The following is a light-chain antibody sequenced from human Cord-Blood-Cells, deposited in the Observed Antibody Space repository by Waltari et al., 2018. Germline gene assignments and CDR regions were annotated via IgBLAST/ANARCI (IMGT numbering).Light chain of an antibody. CDR2: DAS. V-gene: IGKV3-11*01. J-gene: IGKJ3*01. CDR3: QQRSNWPPVFT. CDR1: QSVSSY. Sequence: EIVLTQSPATLSLSPGARATLSCRASQSVSSYLAWYQQKPGQAPRLLIYDASTRTTGIPARFSGSGSGTDFTLTISSLDLEDFAVYYCQQRSNWPPVFTFGPGTKVVIK.